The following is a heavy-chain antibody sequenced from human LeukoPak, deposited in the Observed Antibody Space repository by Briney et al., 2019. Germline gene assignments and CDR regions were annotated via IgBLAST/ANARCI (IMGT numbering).Heavy chain of an antibody. Sequence: GGSLRLSCAASGFTFSSYAMHWVRQAPGKGLEYVSAISSNGGSTYYANSVKGRFTISRDNSKNTLYLQMGSLRAEDMAVYYCARDRGAMVRGVITHFDYWGQGTLVTVSS. D-gene: IGHD3-10*01. CDR2: ISSNGGST. J-gene: IGHJ4*02. CDR3: ARDRGAMVRGVITHFDY. CDR1: GFTFSSYA. V-gene: IGHV3-64*01.